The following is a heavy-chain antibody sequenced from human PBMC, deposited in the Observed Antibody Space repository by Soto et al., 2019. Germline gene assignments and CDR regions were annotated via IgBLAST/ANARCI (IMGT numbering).Heavy chain of an antibody. CDR3: ATAVYYDSSGYYSDY. Sequence: ASVKVSCKASGYTFTGYYMHWVRQAPGQGLEWMGWINPNSGGTNYAQKFQGRVTMTRDTSISTAYMELSRLRSDDTAVYYCATAVYYDSSGYYSDYWGQGTLVTV. V-gene: IGHV1-2*02. J-gene: IGHJ4*02. CDR2: INPNSGGT. CDR1: GYTFTGYY. D-gene: IGHD3-22*01.